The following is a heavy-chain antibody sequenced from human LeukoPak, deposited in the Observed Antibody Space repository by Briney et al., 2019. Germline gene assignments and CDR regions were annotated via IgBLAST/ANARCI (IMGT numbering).Heavy chain of an antibody. Sequence: SETLSLTCTVSGGSINSSSYYWGWIRQPPGKGLEWIGSIYYSGSTYYNPSLKSRVTISVDTSKNQFSLKLSSVTAADTAVYYCARPLANRHMDVWGKGTTVTVSS. CDR2: IYYSGST. J-gene: IGHJ6*04. D-gene: IGHD1-14*01. CDR1: GGSINSSSYY. V-gene: IGHV4-39*01. CDR3: ARPLANRHMDV.